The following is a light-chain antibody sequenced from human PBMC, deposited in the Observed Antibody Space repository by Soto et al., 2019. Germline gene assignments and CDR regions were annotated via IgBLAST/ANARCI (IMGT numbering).Light chain of an antibody. V-gene: IGKV3-11*01. CDR1: QSVSSY. CDR2: GTS. J-gene: IGKJ5*01. Sequence: EIVLTQSPATLSLSPGERATLSCRASQSVSSYLAWYQQKPGQAPRLLIYGTSIRASGIPARFSGSGSGTDFTLTISSLDPEDFAVYYCQQRSNRPLTFGQGTRLEIK. CDR3: QQRSNRPLT.